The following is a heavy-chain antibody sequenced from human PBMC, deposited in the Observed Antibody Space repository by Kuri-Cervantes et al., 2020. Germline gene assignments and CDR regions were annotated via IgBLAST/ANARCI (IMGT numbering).Heavy chain of an antibody. CDR2: ISAYNGNT. D-gene: IGHD2-2*03. CDR3: ARVGYCSSTSCPRGGAFDI. CDR1: GYTFTSYG. V-gene: IGHV1-18*01. J-gene: IGHJ3*02. Sequence: ASVKVSCKASGYTFTSYGISWVRQAPGQGLEWMGWISAYNGNTNYAQKLQGRVTMTTDTSTSTAYMELRSLRSDDTAVYYCARVGYCSSTSCPRGGAFDIWGQGTMVTVSS.